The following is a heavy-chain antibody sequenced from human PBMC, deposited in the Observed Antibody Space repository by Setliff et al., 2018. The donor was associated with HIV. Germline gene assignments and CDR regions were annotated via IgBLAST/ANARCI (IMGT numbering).Heavy chain of an antibody. D-gene: IGHD2-15*01. CDR2: ISSSGNTI. J-gene: IGHJ4*02. CDR3: AREATRYYFGY. CDR1: LFTFSDYY. V-gene: IGHV3-11*01. Sequence: PGGSLRLSCAASLFTFSDYYMSWIRQAPGKGLEWVSYISSSGNTIYYADSVKGRFTVSRDNAKNSLYLQMNSLGADDTAVYYCAREATRYYFGYWGQGTLVTVSS.